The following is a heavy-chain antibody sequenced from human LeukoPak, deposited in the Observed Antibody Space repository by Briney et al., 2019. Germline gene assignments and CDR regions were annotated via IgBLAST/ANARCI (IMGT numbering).Heavy chain of an antibody. CDR1: GGSISSGGFY. CDR3: ARANSGWLYFDS. D-gene: IGHD6-19*01. CDR2: ISQRGST. V-gene: IGHV4-31*03. Sequence: SETLSLTCTVSGGSISSGGFYWSWIRQHPVKGLEWIGDISQRGSTYYNPSLKSRLTISVDTSNNQFSLRVNSVTAADTAVYYCARANSGWLYFDSWGQGTLVTVSS. J-gene: IGHJ4*02.